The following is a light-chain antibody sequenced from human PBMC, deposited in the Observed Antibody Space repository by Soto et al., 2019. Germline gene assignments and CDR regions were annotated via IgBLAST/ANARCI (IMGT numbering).Light chain of an antibody. J-gene: IGKJ2*01. CDR2: KAS. Sequence: DIQMTQSPSTLSASVGDRVTITCRASQSISSWLAWYQQRPGKAPKLLIYKASSLERGVPSRFSGSGSGTEFALTISSLQPDDFATYYCQHYNSYSPMYTFGQGTKVDIK. V-gene: IGKV1-5*03. CDR1: QSISSW. CDR3: QHYNSYSPMYT.